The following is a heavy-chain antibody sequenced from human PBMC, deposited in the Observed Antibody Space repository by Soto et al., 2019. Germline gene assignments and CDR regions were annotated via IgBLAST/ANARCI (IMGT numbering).Heavy chain of an antibody. D-gene: IGHD6-13*01. V-gene: IGHV3-66*01. CDR2: IYSGGST. J-gene: IGHJ4*02. Sequence: EVQLVESGGGLVQPGGSLRLSCAASGFTVSSNYMSWVRQAPGKGLEWVSVIYSGGSTYYADSVKGRFTISRDNSKTTLYRQMNSLRAEDTAVYYCARVPAAGIFDYWGQGTLVTVSS. CDR3: ARVPAAGIFDY. CDR1: GFTVSSNY.